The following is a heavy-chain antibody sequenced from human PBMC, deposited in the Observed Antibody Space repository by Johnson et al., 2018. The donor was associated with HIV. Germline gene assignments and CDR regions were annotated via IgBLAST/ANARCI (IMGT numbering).Heavy chain of an antibody. CDR1: AFTFSRYG. CDR2: IKQDGSEK. J-gene: IGHJ3*02. Sequence: VLLVESGGGVVQPGRSLRLSCAASAFTFSRYGMHWVRQAPGKGLEWVANIKQDGSEKYYVDSVKGRFTISRDNAKKSLFRQMNSLRAEDTAVYYCAREVRLGYCSGGSCYGDALDIWGQGTMVTVSS. D-gene: IGHD2-15*01. V-gene: IGHV3-7*01. CDR3: AREVRLGYCSGGSCYGDALDI.